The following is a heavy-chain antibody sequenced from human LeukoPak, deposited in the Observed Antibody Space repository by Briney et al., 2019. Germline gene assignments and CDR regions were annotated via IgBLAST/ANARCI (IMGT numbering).Heavy chain of an antibody. D-gene: IGHD3-9*01. CDR1: GGSISSYY. V-gene: IGHV3-7*01. Sequence: ETLSLTCTVSGGSISSYYWSWVRQAPGKGLEWVANIKQDGSEKYYVDSVKGRFTISRDNAKNSLYLQMNSLRAEDTAVYYCARETGYFDWLLSTHLDYWGQGTLVTVSS. J-gene: IGHJ4*02. CDR3: ARETGYFDWLLSTHLDY. CDR2: IKQDGSEK.